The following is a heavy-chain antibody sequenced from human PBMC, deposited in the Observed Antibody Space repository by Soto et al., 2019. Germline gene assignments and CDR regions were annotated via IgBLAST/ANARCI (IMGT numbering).Heavy chain of an antibody. Sequence: GGSLRLSCEASGFALSPYWMSWVRQAPGNGLEWVASINQGGSVKHYVDSVRGRFTISRDDAKNSLFLQMNSLSAEDTAVYFCARLTEAVTTFVYWGQGTPVTVSS. CDR3: ARLTEAVTTFVY. V-gene: IGHV3-7*03. CDR1: GFALSPYW. J-gene: IGHJ4*02. CDR2: INQGGSVK. D-gene: IGHD1-1*01.